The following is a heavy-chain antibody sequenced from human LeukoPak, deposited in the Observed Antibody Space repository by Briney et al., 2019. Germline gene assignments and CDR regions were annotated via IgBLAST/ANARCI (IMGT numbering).Heavy chain of an antibody. CDR3: AAAPILRGEGGEHYKYGMDV. CDR2: IHHNGTR. V-gene: IGHV4-34*08. Sequence: GSLRLSCAATGITFSGYWMTWVRQSPGKGLEWIGEIHHNGTRNYNPSLKSRVTISADTFKNHFSLIVTSLTAADTAVYYCAAAPILRGEGGEHYKYGMDVWGQGTTVIVSS. CDR1: GITFSGYW. J-gene: IGHJ6*02. D-gene: IGHD2-2*02.